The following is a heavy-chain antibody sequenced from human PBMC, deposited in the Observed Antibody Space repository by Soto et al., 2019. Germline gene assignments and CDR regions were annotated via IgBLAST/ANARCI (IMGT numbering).Heavy chain of an antibody. CDR3: ARGLSDFGRVATYGMDV. CDR1: GGSFSGYY. J-gene: IGHJ6*02. CDR2: INPSGST. V-gene: IGHV4-34*01. Sequence: QVQLQQWGAGLLKPSETLSLTCAVYGGSFSGYYWSWIRQPPGKGLEWIGEINPSGSTNYNPSLNSRVTISVDTSKNQFSLKLSSVTAADTAVYYCARGLSDFGRVATYGMDVWGQGTTVTVSS. D-gene: IGHD5-12*01.